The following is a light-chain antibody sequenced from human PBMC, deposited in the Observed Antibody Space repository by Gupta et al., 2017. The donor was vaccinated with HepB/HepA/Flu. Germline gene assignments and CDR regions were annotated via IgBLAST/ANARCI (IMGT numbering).Light chain of an antibody. CDR2: AGS. V-gene: IGKV1-9*01. J-gene: IGKJ4*01. Sequence: DIQLTQSPSFLSASVGDRVTITCRASQGIRSYLAWYQQRPGKVPKLLIYAGSTLQSGVPSRFSGSGSGTEFTLTINSLQPEDFATYYCQQLNSYPLTFGGGTKVEIK. CDR1: QGIRSY. CDR3: QQLNSYPLT.